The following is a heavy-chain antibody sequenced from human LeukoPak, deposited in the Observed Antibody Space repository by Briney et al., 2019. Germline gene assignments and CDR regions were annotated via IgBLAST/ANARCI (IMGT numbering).Heavy chain of an antibody. J-gene: IGHJ4*02. V-gene: IGHV1-2*02. CDR2: INPNSGGT. D-gene: IGHD3-22*01. Sequence: VASVKVSFKASGYTFTVYYMHWVRQAPGQGLEWMGWINPNSGGTNYAQKFQGRVTMTRDTSISTAYMELSRLRSDDTAVYYCARDVIYYDSSGTQAPEFDYWGQGTLVTVSS. CDR3: ARDVIYYDSSGTQAPEFDY. CDR1: GYTFTVYY.